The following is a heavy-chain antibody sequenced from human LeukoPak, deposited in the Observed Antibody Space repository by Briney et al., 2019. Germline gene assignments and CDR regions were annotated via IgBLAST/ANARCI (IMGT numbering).Heavy chain of an antibody. V-gene: IGHV4-39*01. J-gene: IGHJ4*02. D-gene: IGHD2-21*01. CDR3: ARPLFTVGGGDCYDY. CDR2: IYYTGST. Sequence: SETLSLTCTVSGASISSESYYWVWIRQPPGKGLEWIGSIYYTGSTYYNPSLKSRVTISVDTSKNQFSLKLSSVTAADTAVYYCARPLFTVGGGDCYDYWGQGTLVTVSS. CDR1: GASISSESYY.